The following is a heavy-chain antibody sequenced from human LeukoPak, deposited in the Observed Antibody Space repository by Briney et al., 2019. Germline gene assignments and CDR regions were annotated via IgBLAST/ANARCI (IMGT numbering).Heavy chain of an antibody. CDR3: AKPIAAAGTDYYYMDV. J-gene: IGHJ6*03. Sequence: PGRSLRLSCAASGFTFSSYGMHWVGQAPGKGLEWVAVIWYDGSNKYYADSVKGRFTISRDNSKNTLYLQMNSLRAEDTAVYYCAKPIAAAGTDYYYMDVWGKGTTVTVSS. V-gene: IGHV3-33*06. D-gene: IGHD6-13*01. CDR1: GFTFSSYG. CDR2: IWYDGSNK.